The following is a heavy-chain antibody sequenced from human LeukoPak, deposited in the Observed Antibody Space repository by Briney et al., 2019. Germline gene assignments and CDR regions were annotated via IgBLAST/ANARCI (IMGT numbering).Heavy chain of an antibody. CDR3: ARAQKPSNYYDSSGPIDY. J-gene: IGHJ4*02. CDR2: IYHSGSA. D-gene: IGHD3-22*01. V-gene: IGHV4-59*12. Sequence: SETLSLTCTVSGGTLNSFYWTWIRQPPGKGLEWIGYIYHSGSAYYNPSLKSRVTISVDRSKNQFSLKLSSVTAADTAVYYRARAQKPSNYYDSSGPIDYWGQGTLVTVSS. CDR1: GGTLNSFY.